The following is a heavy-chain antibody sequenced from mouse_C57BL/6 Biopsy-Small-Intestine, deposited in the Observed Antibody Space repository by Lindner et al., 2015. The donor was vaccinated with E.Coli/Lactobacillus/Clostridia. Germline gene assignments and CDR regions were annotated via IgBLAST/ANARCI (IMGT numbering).Heavy chain of an antibody. CDR3: ARVEVGLAVTGPDY. J-gene: IGHJ4*01. D-gene: IGHD2-14*01. CDR1: GYTFSSYG. CDR2: INGYNGNT. Sequence: SVKVSCKASGYTFSSYGVTWVRQAPGQGLEWMGWINGYNGNTKYAEKFQGRVTMTTDTSTSTAYMELTTLRSDDTAIFYCARVEVGLAVTGPDYWGQGTPVTVSS. V-gene: IGHV1-14*01.